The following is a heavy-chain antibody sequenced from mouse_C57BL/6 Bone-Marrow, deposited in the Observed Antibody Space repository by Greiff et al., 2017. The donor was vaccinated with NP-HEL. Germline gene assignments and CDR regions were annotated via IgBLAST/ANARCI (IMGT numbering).Heavy chain of an antibody. V-gene: IGHV5-9*01. J-gene: IGHJ4*01. Sequence: EVQRVESGGGLVKPGGSLKLSCAASGFTFSSYTMSWVRQTPEKRLEWVATISGGGGNTYYPDSVKGRFTIARDNAKNTLYLQMSSLRSEDTALYYCARFYSTDAMDYWGQGTSVTVSS. D-gene: IGHD2-5*01. CDR3: ARFYSTDAMDY. CDR1: GFTFSSYT. CDR2: ISGGGGNT.